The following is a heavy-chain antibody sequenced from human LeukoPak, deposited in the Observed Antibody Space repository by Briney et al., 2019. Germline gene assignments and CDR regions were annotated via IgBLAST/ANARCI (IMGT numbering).Heavy chain of an antibody. V-gene: IGHV4-39*07. CDR1: GDFIRSGHYY. D-gene: IGHD2-21*01. CDR2: IYSTGNT. Sequence: SETLSLTCTVSGDFIRSGHYYWGWIRQSPGKGLEWMGSIYSTGNTHYNPSLESRLIISVDTSKNSFSLKLSSVTAADPAVYFCARDLWSTAAGIFDFWGQGALVTVSS. J-gene: IGHJ4*02. CDR3: ARDLWSTAAGIFDF.